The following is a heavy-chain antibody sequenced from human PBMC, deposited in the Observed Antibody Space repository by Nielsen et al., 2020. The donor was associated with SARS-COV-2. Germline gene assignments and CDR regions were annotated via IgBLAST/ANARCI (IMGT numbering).Heavy chain of an antibody. CDR1: GGSFSGYY. D-gene: IGHD3-3*01. V-gene: IGHV3-33*01. CDR3: ARLSNFWSGYNDY. Sequence: LSLTCAVYGGSFSGYYWSWIRQTPGKGLEWVAGIWYDGSNENYAESVKGRFTISRDNSNNTLFLQMDSLTADDTAVYFCARLSNFWSGYNDYWGQGTLVTVSS. J-gene: IGHJ4*02. CDR2: IWYDGSNE.